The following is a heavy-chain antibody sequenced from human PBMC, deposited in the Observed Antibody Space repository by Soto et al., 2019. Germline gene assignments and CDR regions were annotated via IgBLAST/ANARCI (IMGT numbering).Heavy chain of an antibody. J-gene: IGHJ5*02. Sequence: QVQLQESGPGVVKPSQTLSLTCTVAGGSISRGGYYWSWIRQHPGKGLEWIGYIYNSGSTYYHPSRKSRVTISEDTSQNQFYLKLISVTAADTAVYYCGRDPAPWRKGTLVTVSS. CDR1: GGSISRGGYY. CDR2: IYNSGST. V-gene: IGHV4-31*03. CDR3: GRDPAP.